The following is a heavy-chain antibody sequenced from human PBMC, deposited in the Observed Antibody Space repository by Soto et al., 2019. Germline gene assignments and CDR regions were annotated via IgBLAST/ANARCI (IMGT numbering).Heavy chain of an antibody. CDR1: GGSISSYY. CDR3: ARHSDGSGRGYYYYMDV. J-gene: IGHJ6*03. V-gene: IGHV4-59*08. D-gene: IGHD3-10*01. Sequence: SETLSLTCTVSGGSISSYYWSWIRQPPGKGLEWIGYIYYSGSTNYNPSLKSRVTISVDTSKNQFSLKLSSVTAADTAVYYCARHSDGSGRGYYYYMDVWGKGTTVTVSS. CDR2: IYYSGST.